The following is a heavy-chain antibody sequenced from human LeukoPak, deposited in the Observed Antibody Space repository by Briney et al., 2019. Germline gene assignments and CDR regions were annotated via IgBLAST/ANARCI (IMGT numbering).Heavy chain of an antibody. CDR2: ISNSGNTK. V-gene: IGHV3-48*03. Sequence: GGSLRLSCAASGFTFSNYEMNWIRQAPGKGLEWISYISNSGNTKYYADSVKGRFTISRDNAKSSLYLQMNSLRTQDTAVYYCARDPYGGSYWADYYYYMDVWGKGTTVTISS. CDR1: GFTFSNYE. J-gene: IGHJ6*03. D-gene: IGHD1-26*01. CDR3: ARDPYGGSYWADYYYYMDV.